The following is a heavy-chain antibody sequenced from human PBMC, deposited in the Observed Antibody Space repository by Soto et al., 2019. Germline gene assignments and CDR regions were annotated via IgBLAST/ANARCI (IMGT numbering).Heavy chain of an antibody. Sequence: PGGSLRLSCAASGFTFSSYSMNWVRQAPGKGLEWVSYISSSSSTIYYADSVKGRFTISRDNAKNSLYLQMNSLRDEDTAVYYCASSESAMVRGVKYNWFDPWGQGTLVTVSS. CDR1: GFTFSSYS. J-gene: IGHJ5*02. CDR3: ASSESAMVRGVKYNWFDP. D-gene: IGHD3-10*01. V-gene: IGHV3-48*02. CDR2: ISSSSSTI.